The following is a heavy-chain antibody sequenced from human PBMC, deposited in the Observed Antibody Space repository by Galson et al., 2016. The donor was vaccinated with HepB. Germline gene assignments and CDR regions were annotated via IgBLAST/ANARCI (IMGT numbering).Heavy chain of an antibody. CDR2: IYWDDDK. CDR1: GFSLSTYGVG. CDR3: ARGTTVTTSRAFDI. Sequence: PALVKPTQTLTLTCTFSGFSLSTYGVGVGWIRQTPGRALEWLALIYWDDDKRFRPSLQSRLSITKDTSKNQVVLTMTNMDPVDTATYFCARGTTVTTSRAFDIWGRGTLVTVSS. V-gene: IGHV2-5*02. D-gene: IGHD4-17*01. J-gene: IGHJ2*01.